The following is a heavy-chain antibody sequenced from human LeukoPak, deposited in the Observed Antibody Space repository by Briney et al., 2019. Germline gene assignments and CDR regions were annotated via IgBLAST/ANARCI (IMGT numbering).Heavy chain of an antibody. CDR1: GGSISSYY. CDR2: IYYSGST. V-gene: IGHV4-59*12. CDR3: AREYGSGSYAFGY. J-gene: IGHJ4*02. Sequence: SETLSLTCTVSGGSISSYYWSWIRQPPGKGLEWIGHIYYSGSTNYNPSLKSRVTISVDTSKNQFSLKLSSVTAADTAVYYCAREYGSGSYAFGYWGQGTLVTVSS. D-gene: IGHD3-10*01.